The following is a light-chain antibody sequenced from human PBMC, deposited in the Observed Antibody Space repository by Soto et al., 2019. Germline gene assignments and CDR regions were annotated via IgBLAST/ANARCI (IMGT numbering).Light chain of an antibody. CDR2: GAS. CDR1: QGISNY. V-gene: IGKV1-27*01. J-gene: IGKJ1*01. Sequence: DIQMTQSPSSLSASVGDRVTITCRASQGISNYLAWYQQKLGKAPKLLIFGASTLQSGVPSRFSGSGSGTDFTLTISSLQPVDVATYFCQKYDSASWTFGQGTKVEIK. CDR3: QKYDSASWT.